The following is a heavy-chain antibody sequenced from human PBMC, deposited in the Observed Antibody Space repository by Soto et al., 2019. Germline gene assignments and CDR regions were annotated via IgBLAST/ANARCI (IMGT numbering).Heavy chain of an antibody. J-gene: IGHJ4*02. CDR3: ARGRRYAYDSSEGNFDY. CDR2: MYHTGST. D-gene: IGHD3-22*01. V-gene: IGHV4-4*02. CDR1: GVSISSNNW. Sequence: QVQLQESGPGLVKPSGTLSLTCAVSGVSISSNNWWRWVRQPPGKGLEWIGEMYHTGSTNYNPSHKSRVTISVDKSKNQFSLKLSSVTAADTAVYFCARGRRYAYDSSEGNFDYWGQGTLVTVSS.